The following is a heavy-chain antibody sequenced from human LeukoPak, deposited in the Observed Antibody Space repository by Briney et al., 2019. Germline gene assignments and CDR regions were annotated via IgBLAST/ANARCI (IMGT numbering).Heavy chain of an antibody. CDR2: ISWDGGST. CDR1: GFTFDDYT. CDR3: AKDLMVRGVNNYYYMDV. D-gene: IGHD3-10*01. Sequence: GGSLRLSCAASGFTFDDYTMHWVRQAPGKGLEWVSLISWDGGSTYYADSVKGRFTISRDNSKNSLYLQMNSLRTEDTALYYCAKDLMVRGVNNYYYMDVWGKGTTVTISS. J-gene: IGHJ6*03. V-gene: IGHV3-43*01.